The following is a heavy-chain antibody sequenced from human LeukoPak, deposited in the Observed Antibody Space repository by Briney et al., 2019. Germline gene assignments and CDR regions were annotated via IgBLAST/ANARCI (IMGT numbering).Heavy chain of an antibody. V-gene: IGHV3-11*01. CDR2: ISSSGSTI. J-gene: IGHJ4*02. Sequence: PGGSLRLSCAASGFTFSDYYMSWIRQAPGKGLEWVSYISSSGSTIYYADSVKGRFTISRDNAKNSLYLQMNSLRAEDTALYYCAKALSAGVLRGSDYWGQGTLVTVSS. D-gene: IGHD3-10*01. CDR1: GFTFSDYY. CDR3: AKALSAGVLRGSDY.